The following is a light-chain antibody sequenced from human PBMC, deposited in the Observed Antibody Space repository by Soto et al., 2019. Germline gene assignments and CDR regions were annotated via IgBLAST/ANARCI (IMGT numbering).Light chain of an antibody. CDR2: LGS. Sequence: IVMTQSPLSLPVTPGEPASISCRSSQSLLHTNGYNYLDWYLQKPGQSPQLLIYLGSNRASGXPXXFSGSGSGTDFTLRISRVEAEDVGVYYCMQALQTWTFGQGTKVEIK. CDR1: QSLLHTNGYNY. V-gene: IGKV2-28*01. J-gene: IGKJ1*01. CDR3: MQALQTWT.